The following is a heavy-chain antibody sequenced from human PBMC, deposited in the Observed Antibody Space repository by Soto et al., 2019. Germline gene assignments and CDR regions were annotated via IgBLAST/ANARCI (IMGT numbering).Heavy chain of an antibody. CDR2: IYYSGST. D-gene: IGHD2-8*01. Sequence: PSETLSLTCTVSGGSISSGGYYWSWIRQHPGKGLEWIGYIYYSGSTYYNPSLKSRVTISVDTSKNQFSLKLSSVTAADTAVYYGARAEVMIAGFDPWGQGTLVTVSS. CDR3: ARAEVMIAGFDP. J-gene: IGHJ5*02. CDR1: GGSISSGGYY. V-gene: IGHV4-31*03.